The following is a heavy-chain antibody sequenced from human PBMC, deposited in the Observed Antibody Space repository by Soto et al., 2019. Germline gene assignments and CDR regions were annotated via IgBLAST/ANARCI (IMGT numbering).Heavy chain of an antibody. J-gene: IGHJ4*02. CDR1: GFTFSSYG. D-gene: IGHD3-22*01. V-gene: IGHV3-33*01. Sequence: HPGGSLRLSCAASGFTFSSYGMHWVRQAPGKGLEWVALIWYDGSNKYYADSVKGRFTISRDNSKNTLYLQMNSLRAEDTAVYFCARVRNYYDSSGHDFWGQGTLVTVSS. CDR2: IWYDGSNK. CDR3: ARVRNYYDSSGHDF.